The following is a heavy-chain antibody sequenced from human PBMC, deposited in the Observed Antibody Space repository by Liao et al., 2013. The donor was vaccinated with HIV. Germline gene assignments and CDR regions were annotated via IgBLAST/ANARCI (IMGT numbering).Heavy chain of an antibody. CDR1: GGSISSGSHY. CDR2: IYTSGST. D-gene: IGHD4-17*01. V-gene: IGHV4-61*02. Sequence: QVQLQESGPGLVKPSQTLSLTCTVSGGSISSGSHYWSWIRQPAGKGLEWIGRIYTSGSTYYNPSLKSRVTISVDTSKNQFSLKLSSVTAADTAVYYCARDQYGDYGPLDYWGQGTLVTVSS. CDR3: ARDQYGDYGPLDY. J-gene: IGHJ4*02.